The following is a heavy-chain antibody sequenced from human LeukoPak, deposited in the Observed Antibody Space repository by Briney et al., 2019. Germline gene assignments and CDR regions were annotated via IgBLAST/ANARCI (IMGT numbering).Heavy chain of an antibody. CDR2: ISSGGTYV. D-gene: IGHD4-23*01. CDR3: ARRYGGANTYYFDY. V-gene: IGHV3-21*01. J-gene: IGHJ4*02. Sequence: GGSLRLSRVVSGFTFKTYSMNWVRQAPGKGLEWVSSISSGGTYVDYADSVKGRFTISRDNAENSLYLQMNSLRAEDTAVFYCARRYGGANTYYFDYWGQGTLVTVSS. CDR1: GFTFKTYS.